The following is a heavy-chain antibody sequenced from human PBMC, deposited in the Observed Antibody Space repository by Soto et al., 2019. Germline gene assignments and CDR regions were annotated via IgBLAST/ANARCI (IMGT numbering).Heavy chain of an antibody. CDR1: GGSISSSSYY. J-gene: IGHJ4*02. Sequence: PSETLSLTCTVSGGSISSSSYYWGWIRQPPGKGLEWIGSIYYSGSTYYNPSLKSRVTISVDTSKNQFSLKLSSVTAADTAVYYCARLLAGAREYYFDHWGQGTLVTVSS. CDR2: IYYSGST. V-gene: IGHV4-39*01. CDR3: ARLLAGAREYYFDH. D-gene: IGHD6-19*01.